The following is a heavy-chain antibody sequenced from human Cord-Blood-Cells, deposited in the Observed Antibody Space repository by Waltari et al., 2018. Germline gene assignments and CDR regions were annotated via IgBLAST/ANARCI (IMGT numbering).Heavy chain of an antibody. J-gene: IGHJ4*02. Sequence: QVQLQQWGTGLLKPSETLSLTCAVYGGSFSGYYWSWIRQPPGKGLEWIGEINHSGSTNYTPSLKSRVTISVDTSKNQFSLKLSSVTAADTAVYYCARHGGEVVRGVSSFNYWGQGTLVTVSS. V-gene: IGHV4-34*01. D-gene: IGHD3-10*01. CDR3: ARHGGEVVRGVSSFNY. CDR1: GGSFSGYY. CDR2: INHSGST.